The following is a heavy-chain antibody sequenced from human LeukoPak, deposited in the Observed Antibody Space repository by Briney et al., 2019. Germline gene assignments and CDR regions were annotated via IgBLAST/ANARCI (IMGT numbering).Heavy chain of an antibody. CDR2: IRYDGSNK. D-gene: IGHD2-8*01. CDR3: AKDRRSVWYPYYFDY. CDR1: GFTFSSYG. V-gene: IGHV3-30*02. Sequence: GGSLRPSCAASGFTFSSYGMHWVRQAPGKGLEWVAFIRYDGSNKYYADSVKGRFTISRDNSKNTLYLQMNSLRAEDTAVYYCAKDRRSVWYPYYFDYWGQRTLVTVSS. J-gene: IGHJ4*02.